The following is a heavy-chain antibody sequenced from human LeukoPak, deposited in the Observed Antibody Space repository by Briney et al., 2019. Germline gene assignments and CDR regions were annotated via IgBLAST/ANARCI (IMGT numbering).Heavy chain of an antibody. D-gene: IGHD6-13*01. CDR3: ARVGLSWYYFDY. CDR1: GGSFSGYY. Sequence: SETLSLTCAVYGGSFSGYYWSWIRQPPGKGLEWIGEINHSGSTNYNPSLKSRVTISVDTSKNQFSLKLSSVTAADTAVYYCARVGLSWYYFDYWGQGTLVTVSS. V-gene: IGHV4-34*01. J-gene: IGHJ4*02. CDR2: INHSGST.